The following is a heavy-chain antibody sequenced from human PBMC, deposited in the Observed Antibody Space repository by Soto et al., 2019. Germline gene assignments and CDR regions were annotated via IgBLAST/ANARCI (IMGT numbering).Heavy chain of an antibody. CDR3: VSEQLLVATGWFEP. V-gene: IGHV3-48*02. CDR1: GFTFSSYS. CDR2: ISSSSSTT. D-gene: IGHD2-2*01. Sequence: PWGSLRLSCAASGFTFSSYSMNWVRQAPGKGLEWVSYISSSSSTTYYADSVKGRCTTSRENAMNSLYLQLNSLRDEATAVYYCVSEQLLVATGWFEPWGQGTLVTVSS. J-gene: IGHJ5*02.